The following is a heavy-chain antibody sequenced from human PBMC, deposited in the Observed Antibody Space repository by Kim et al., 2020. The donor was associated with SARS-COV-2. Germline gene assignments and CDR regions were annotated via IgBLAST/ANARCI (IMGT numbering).Heavy chain of an antibody. CDR3: ARDLMSSSSDY. Sequence: ANYAQKFQGRVTITADESTSTAYMELSSLRSEDTAVYYCARDLMSSSSDYWGQGTLVTVSS. D-gene: IGHD6-13*01. V-gene: IGHV1-69*01. J-gene: IGHJ4*02. CDR2: A.